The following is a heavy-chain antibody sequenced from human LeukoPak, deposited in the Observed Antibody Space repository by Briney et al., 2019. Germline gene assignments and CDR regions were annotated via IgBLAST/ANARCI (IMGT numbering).Heavy chain of an antibody. CDR2: IYTSGST. Sequence: PSETLSLTCTVSGGSISSGSYYWSWIRQPAGKGLEWIGRIYTSGSTNYNPSLKSRVTISVDTSKNQFSLKLSSVTAADTAVYYCARVRRGSKGPKEDCMDVWGKGTTVTVSS. CDR3: ARVRRGSKGPKEDCMDV. J-gene: IGHJ6*03. CDR1: GGSISSGSYY. V-gene: IGHV4-61*02. D-gene: IGHD3-10*01.